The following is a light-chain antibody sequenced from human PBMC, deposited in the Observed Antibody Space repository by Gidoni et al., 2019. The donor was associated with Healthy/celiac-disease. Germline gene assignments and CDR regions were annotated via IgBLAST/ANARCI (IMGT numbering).Light chain of an antibody. Sequence: DIVMTQSPDPLAVSLGERATINCKSSQSVLYSSNNKNYLAWFQQKPVQPPKLLIYWVSTRESGVPDRCSGSGSGTDFTLTISSLQAEDVAVYYCQQYYSTPWTFGQGTKVEIK. V-gene: IGKV4-1*01. CDR3: QQYYSTPWT. CDR2: WVS. J-gene: IGKJ1*01. CDR1: QSVLYSSNNKNY.